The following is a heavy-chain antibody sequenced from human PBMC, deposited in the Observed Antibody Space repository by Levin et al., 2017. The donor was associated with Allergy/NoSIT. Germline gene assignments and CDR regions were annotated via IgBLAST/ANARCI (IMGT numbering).Heavy chain of an antibody. J-gene: IGHJ6*02. Sequence: PSETLSLTCTVSGGSISSYYWSWIRQPAGKGLEWIGRIYTSGSTNYNPSLKSRVTMSVDTSKNQFSLKLSSVTAADTAVYYCARDLGVGYSSGWIDIWDHGYYYYYGMDVWGQGTTVTVSS. CDR2: IYTSGST. V-gene: IGHV4-4*07. D-gene: IGHD6-19*01. CDR1: GGSISSYY. CDR3: ARDLGVGYSSGWIDIWDHGYYYYYGMDV.